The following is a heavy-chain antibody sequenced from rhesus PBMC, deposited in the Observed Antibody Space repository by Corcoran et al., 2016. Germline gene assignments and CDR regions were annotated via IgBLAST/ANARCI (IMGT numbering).Heavy chain of an antibody. V-gene: IGHV4S10*01. Sequence: QVQLQESGPGVVKPSETLSLTCAVSGGSISDSYRWRWIRQPPGKGLEWIWYIYGSSTSPNYNPSLNGRVTISKDTAKNQCSLKLSSVTAADTAVYYCARDHFMVATGIDYWGQGVLVTVSS. J-gene: IGHJ4*01. D-gene: IGHD4-4*01. CDR2: IYGSSTSP. CDR3: ARDHFMVATGIDY. CDR1: GGSISDSYR.